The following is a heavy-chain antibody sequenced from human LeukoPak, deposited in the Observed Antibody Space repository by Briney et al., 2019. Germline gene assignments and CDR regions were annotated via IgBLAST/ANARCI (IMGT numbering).Heavy chain of an antibody. Sequence: SETLSLPCTLSGYFHRCGFYWDWVPPPPGKGLEWIGSFHHSGSTYYNPSLESRVTISLDTSKNQLSLKLNSVTAADTAVYYCARGVGPTTAQSTFDYWGQGALVTVSS. D-gene: IGHD1-26*01. CDR3: ARGVGPTTAQSTFDY. CDR1: GYFHRCGFY. J-gene: IGHJ4*02. CDR2: FHHSGST. V-gene: IGHV4-38-2*02.